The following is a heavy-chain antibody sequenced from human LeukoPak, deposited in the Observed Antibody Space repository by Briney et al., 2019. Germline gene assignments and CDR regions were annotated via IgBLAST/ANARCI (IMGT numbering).Heavy chain of an antibody. D-gene: IGHD1-26*01. V-gene: IGHV4-39*01. CDR3: ARPQLVGAIYYFDY. Sequence: PSETLSLTCTVSGGSISSSSYYWGWIRQPPGKGLEWIGSIYYSGSTYYNPSLKSRVTISADTSKNQFSLKLSSVTAADTAVYYCARPQLVGAIYYFDYWGQGTLVTVSS. CDR1: GGSISSSSYY. CDR2: IYYSGST. J-gene: IGHJ4*02.